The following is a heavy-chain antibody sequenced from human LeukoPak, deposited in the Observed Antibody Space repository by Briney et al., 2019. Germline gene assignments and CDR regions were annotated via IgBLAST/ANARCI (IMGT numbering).Heavy chain of an antibody. CDR2: IGSSGSTI. CDR3: ARAKHGTILTGYYNPPLFDY. J-gene: IGHJ4*02. D-gene: IGHD3-9*01. Sequence: GGSLRLSCAASGFTFSSYGMSWVRQAPGKGLEWVSYIGSSGSTIYYADSVKGRFTISRDNAKNSLYLQMNSLRAEDTAVYYCARAKHGTILTGYYNPPLFDYWGQGTLVTVSS. V-gene: IGHV3-48*04. CDR1: GFTFSSYG.